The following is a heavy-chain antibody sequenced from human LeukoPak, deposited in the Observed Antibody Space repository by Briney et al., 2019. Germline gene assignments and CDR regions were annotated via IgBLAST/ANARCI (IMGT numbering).Heavy chain of an antibody. CDR3: ARDCSITIFGVANDAFDI. Sequence: ASVKVSCKASGYTFTSYGISWVRQAPGQGLEWMGWISAYNGNTNYAQKLQGRVTMTTGTSTSTAYMELRSLRSDDTAVYYCARDCSITIFGVANDAFDIWGQGTMVTVSS. CDR2: ISAYNGNT. J-gene: IGHJ3*02. V-gene: IGHV1-18*01. CDR1: GYTFTSYG. D-gene: IGHD3-3*01.